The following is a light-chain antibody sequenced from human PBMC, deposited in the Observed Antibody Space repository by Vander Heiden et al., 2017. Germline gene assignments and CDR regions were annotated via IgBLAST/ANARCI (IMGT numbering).Light chain of an antibody. CDR3: QVLSYSPRIT. Sequence: IVLTQSPATLPLSPGGRATLTCSASQRSRSHLAWYQQKPGMATRLLIYDASNRATGIQARFSGTGSGTDFTLTIWSLEPEDFTVYNWQVLSYSPRITFGQGTRLEIK. V-gene: IGKV3-11*01. CDR2: DAS. J-gene: IGKJ5*01. CDR1: QRSRSH.